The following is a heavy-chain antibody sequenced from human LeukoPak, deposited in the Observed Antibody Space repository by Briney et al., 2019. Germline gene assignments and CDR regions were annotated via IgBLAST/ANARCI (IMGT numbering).Heavy chain of an antibody. D-gene: IGHD6-6*01. Sequence: PGGSLRLSCAASGFTVSSNYMSGVRPAPGKGLEWVSVIYSGGNTYYADSVKGRFTISRDNSENTLYLQMNSLRAEDTAVYYCARYSSSSYYYYGMDVWGQGTTVTVSS. CDR1: GFTVSSNY. V-gene: IGHV3-53*01. CDR2: IYSGGNT. CDR3: ARYSSSSYYYYGMDV. J-gene: IGHJ6*02.